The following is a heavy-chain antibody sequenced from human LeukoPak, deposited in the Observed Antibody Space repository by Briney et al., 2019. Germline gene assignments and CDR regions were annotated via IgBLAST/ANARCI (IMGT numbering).Heavy chain of an antibody. CDR1: GYTFTGYY. CDR3: AREGAYGSGSYYYFDY. J-gene: IGHJ4*02. D-gene: IGHD3-10*01. V-gene: IGHV1-2*02. Sequence: ASVKVSCKASGYTFTGYYMHWVRQAPGQGLEWMGWINPNSGGTNYAQKFQGRVIMTRDTSISTAYMELSRLRSDDTAVYYCAREGAYGSGSYYYFDYWGQGTLVTVSS. CDR2: INPNSGGT.